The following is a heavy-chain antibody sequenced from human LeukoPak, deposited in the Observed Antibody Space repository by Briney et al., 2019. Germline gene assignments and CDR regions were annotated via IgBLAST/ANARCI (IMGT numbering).Heavy chain of an antibody. CDR1: GFTFSSYW. Sequence: GGSLRPSCAGSGFTFSSYWMSWVRQAPGKGLEWVSCISSSSSYIYYADSVKGRFTISRDNAKNSLYLQMNSLRAEDTAVYYCATSPVYSYGHPYYFDYWGQGTLVTVSS. CDR3: ATSPVYSYGHPYYFDY. CDR2: ISSSSSYI. D-gene: IGHD5-18*01. J-gene: IGHJ4*02. V-gene: IGHV3-21*01.